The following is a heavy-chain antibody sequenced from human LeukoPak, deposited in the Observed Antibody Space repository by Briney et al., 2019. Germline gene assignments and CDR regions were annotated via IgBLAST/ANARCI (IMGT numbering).Heavy chain of an antibody. CDR2: LYPGGST. J-gene: IGHJ3*02. CDR1: GRSISSYY. CDR3: AREVQRDAFDI. D-gene: IGHD6-25*01. Sequence: PQTMSLTCTVAGRSISSYYWSCIRQPAGKVLEWMGRLYPGGSTNYNPALRGRVTMSADTSKNQLSLRLSSVTAADTAVYYCAREVQRDAFDIWGQGTMVTVS. V-gene: IGHV4-4*07.